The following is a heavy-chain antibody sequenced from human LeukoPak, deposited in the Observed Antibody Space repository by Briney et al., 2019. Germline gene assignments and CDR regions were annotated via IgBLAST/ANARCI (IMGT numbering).Heavy chain of an antibody. CDR2: ISSSGSTI. D-gene: IGHD3-10*01. CDR1: GFTFSDYY. Sequence: GGSLRLSCAASGFTFSDYYMSWIRQAPGKGLEWVSYISSSGSTIYYADSVKGRFTISRDNAKNSLYLQMNSLRAEDTAVYYCARDLPTYYYGSGIQRFDYWGQGTLVTVSS. CDR3: ARDLPTYYYGSGIQRFDY. V-gene: IGHV3-11*04. J-gene: IGHJ4*02.